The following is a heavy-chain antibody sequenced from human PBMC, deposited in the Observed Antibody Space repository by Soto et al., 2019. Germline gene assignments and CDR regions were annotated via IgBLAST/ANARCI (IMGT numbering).Heavy chain of an antibody. Sequence: GWSLRLSCASSVFTFISYAMSWVRQAPGKGLEWVSAISGSGGSTYYADSVKGRFTISRDNSKNTLYLQMNSLRAEDTAVYYCAGDTVTGTTIFDYWGQGTLVTVSS. CDR3: AGDTVTGTTIFDY. D-gene: IGHD4-17*01. V-gene: IGHV3-23*01. CDR1: VFTFISYA. J-gene: IGHJ4*02. CDR2: ISGSGGST.